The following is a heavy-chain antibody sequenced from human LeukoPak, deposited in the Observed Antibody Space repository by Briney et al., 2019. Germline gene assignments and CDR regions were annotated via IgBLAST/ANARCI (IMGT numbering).Heavy chain of an antibody. J-gene: IGHJ4*02. CDR3: ARTPEYSSSSDY. CDR1: GYTFTGYY. Sequence: ASVKVSCKASGYTFTGYYMHWVRQAPGQGLEWMGRINPNSGGTNYAQKFQGRVTMTRDTSISTAYMELSRLRSDDTAVYYCARTPEYSSSSDYWGQGTLVTVSS. V-gene: IGHV1-2*02. D-gene: IGHD6-6*01. CDR2: INPNSGGT.